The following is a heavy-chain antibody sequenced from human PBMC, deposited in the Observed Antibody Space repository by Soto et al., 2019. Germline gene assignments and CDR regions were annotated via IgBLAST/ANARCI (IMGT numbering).Heavy chain of an antibody. CDR2: MNPKSGNT. J-gene: IGHJ4*02. CDR1: GYTFTNYD. D-gene: IGHD4-17*01. V-gene: IGHV1-8*01. CDR3: VRVYGEIDY. Sequence: QVQLVQSGAEVKKPGASVKVSCKASGYTFTNYDINWVRQATGQGLEWMGWMNPKSGNTGYAQQFQARVIMTRSTSISTAYMALSSRRSEDTAVYYCVRVYGEIDYWGQGTLVTVSS.